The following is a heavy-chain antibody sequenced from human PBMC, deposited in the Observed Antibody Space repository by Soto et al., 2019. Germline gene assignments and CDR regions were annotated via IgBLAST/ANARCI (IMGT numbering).Heavy chain of an antibody. CDR1: GYIFTSYA. J-gene: IGHJ6*03. CDR3: ARAPGLPHARIPYGPYYMDA. D-gene: IGHD4-17*01. V-gene: IGHV1-18*01. CDR2: ISGYNGNT. Sequence: QVQLVQSGAEVKKPGASVKVSCKASGYIFTSYAISWIRQAPGQGLEWMGWISGYNGNTEYVQKLQGRVTMTTDTSSSTAYMELRSLRSDDTALYYCARAPGLPHARIPYGPYYMDAWCRGTMVIVSS.